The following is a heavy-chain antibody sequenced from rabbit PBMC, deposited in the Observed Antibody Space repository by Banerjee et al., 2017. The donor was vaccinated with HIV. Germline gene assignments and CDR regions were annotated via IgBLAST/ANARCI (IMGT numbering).Heavy chain of an antibody. V-gene: IGHV1S45*01. D-gene: IGHD4-2*01. J-gene: IGHJ6*01. CDR2: IYRDYGST. CDR3: ARGDVGYAGWGYAPMDL. CDR1: GFTISSSWW. Sequence: QEQLEESGGDLVKPEGSLKLSCKASGFTISSSWWICWVRQAPGKGLEWIACIYRDYGSTWYASWAKGRFTISKTSSTTVTLQMTSLTVADTATYFCARGDVGYAGWGYAPMDLWGQGTLVTVS.